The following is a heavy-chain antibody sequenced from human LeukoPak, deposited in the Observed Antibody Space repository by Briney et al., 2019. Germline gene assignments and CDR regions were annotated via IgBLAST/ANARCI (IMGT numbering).Heavy chain of an antibody. V-gene: IGHV1-46*01. J-gene: IGHJ6*03. CDR2: INTSSGST. D-gene: IGHD5-18*01. CDR1: GYTFTSFY. CDR3: ARGGNTADSNYYYYYYMDV. Sequence: ASVKVSCKASGYTFTSFYLHWVRQPPGQGLEWMGVINTSSGSTSYAQKFQGRVTMTRDMSTSTVYMELSSLRSEATAVYYCARGGNTADSNYYYYYYMDVWGKGTTVTVSS.